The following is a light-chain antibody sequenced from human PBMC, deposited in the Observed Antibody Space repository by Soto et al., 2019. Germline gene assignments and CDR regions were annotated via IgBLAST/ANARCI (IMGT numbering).Light chain of an antibody. V-gene: IGLV2-14*01. CDR1: SSDVGSYNY. J-gene: IGLJ2*01. CDR3: SSYPSTNTLI. Sequence: QSALTQPASVSGSPGQSSTISCTGTSSDVGSYNYVSWYQQNPGKAPKLIIHDVSNRPSGVSNRFSGSKSGNTACLTISGLQAEDEANYYCSSYPSTNTLIFAGGTTLTVL. CDR2: DVS.